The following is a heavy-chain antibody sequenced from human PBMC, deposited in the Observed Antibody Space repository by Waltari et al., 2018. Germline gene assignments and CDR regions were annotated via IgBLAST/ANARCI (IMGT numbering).Heavy chain of an antibody. CDR2: INTSGST. CDR1: GGSISSGSYY. V-gene: IGHV4-61*09. D-gene: IGHD6-13*01. J-gene: IGHJ5*02. Sequence: QVQLQESGPGLVKPSQTLSLTCTVSGGSISSGSYYWSWIRQPAGKGLEWIGYINTSGSTNCNPTIKSRVTISVDTSKNKFALKLSSVTAADTAVYYCAREQQLDGRFDPWGQGTLGTVSS. CDR3: AREQQLDGRFDP.